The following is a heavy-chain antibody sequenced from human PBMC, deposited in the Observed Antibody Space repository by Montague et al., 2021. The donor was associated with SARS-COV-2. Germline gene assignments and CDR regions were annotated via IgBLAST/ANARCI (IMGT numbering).Heavy chain of an antibody. CDR3: ARVRQWLVPFDY. CDR1: RDSISSHNYF. Sequence: SETLSLTCTVSRDSISSHNYFWAWIRQPPGKGLEWIGSVDYSGLTFYNPSLESRVTISVDTSKKQFSLKVNSVTAADTAVYYCARVRQWLVPFDYWGQGTLVTVSS. V-gene: IGHV4-39*07. D-gene: IGHD6-19*01. CDR2: VDYSGLT. J-gene: IGHJ4*02.